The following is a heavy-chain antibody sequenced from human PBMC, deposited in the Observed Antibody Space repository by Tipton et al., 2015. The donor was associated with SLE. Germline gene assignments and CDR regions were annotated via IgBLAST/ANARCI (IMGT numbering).Heavy chain of an antibody. CDR3: ARDRGDADAFDI. D-gene: IGHD3-10*01. J-gene: IGHJ3*02. V-gene: IGHV4-61*02. Sequence: LRLSCTVSGGSISSSSYYWSWIRQPAGKGLEWIGRIYTSGSTSYNPSLKSRVTMSVDTSKNQFSLKLSSVTAADTAVYYCARDRGDADAFDIWGQGTMVTVSS. CDR1: GGSISSSSYY. CDR2: IYTSGST.